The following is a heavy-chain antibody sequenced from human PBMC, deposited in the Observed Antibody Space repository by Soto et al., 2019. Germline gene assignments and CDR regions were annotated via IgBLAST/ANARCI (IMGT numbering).Heavy chain of an antibody. D-gene: IGHD3-3*01. CDR1: GYTFTSYD. V-gene: IGHV1-8*01. Sequence: QVQLVQSGAEVKKPGASVKVSCKASGYTFTSYDINWVRQATGQGLEWMGWMNPNSGNTGYAQKFQGRVTMTRNTSISTAYMELSSLRSEDTAVSYCARGEDYDFWSGYFYYYYMDVWGKGTTVTVSS. CDR2: MNPNSGNT. J-gene: IGHJ6*03. CDR3: ARGEDYDFWSGYFYYYYMDV.